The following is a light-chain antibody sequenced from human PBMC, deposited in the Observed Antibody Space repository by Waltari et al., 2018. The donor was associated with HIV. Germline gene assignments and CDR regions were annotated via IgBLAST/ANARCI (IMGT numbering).Light chain of an antibody. V-gene: IGKV1-39*01. CDR1: QNISSY. J-gene: IGKJ2*01. CDR2: AAS. Sequence: TQSPSSLSASVGDRVTITCRASQNISSYLNWYQQKPGKAPKLLIYAASSLQSGVPSKFSGSGSGTDFTLTISSLQPEDFATYYCQQSYSTLRTFGQGTKVEIK. CDR3: QQSYSTLRT.